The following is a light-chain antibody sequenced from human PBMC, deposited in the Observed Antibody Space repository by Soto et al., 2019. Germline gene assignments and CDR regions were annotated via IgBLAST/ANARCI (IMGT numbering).Light chain of an antibody. J-gene: IGKJ5*01. V-gene: IGKV3-20*01. CDR3: RHYGSSPLIT. CDR2: GAS. CDR1: ESVSSST. Sequence: EIVMTKSAATLSVSPGETANLCCNAIESVSSSTLAWYQQQPAQAPRLLIYGASRRSTGIPDRFSGSGSGTDFTLTISRLEPEDFAVFYCRHYGSSPLITFGRGTRLEIK.